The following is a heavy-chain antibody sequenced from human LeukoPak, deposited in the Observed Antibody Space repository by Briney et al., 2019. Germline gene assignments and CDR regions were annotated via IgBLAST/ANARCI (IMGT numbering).Heavy chain of an antibody. V-gene: IGHV3-23*01. CDR3: AQEGSIDSDS. Sequence: GGSLRLSCATSGFGFSHYAMTWVRQAPGKGLERVSTIVGSGGRTYYADSVKGRFTISRDNSENTLFLPLNSLRADDTAVYYCAQEGSIDSDSWGQGTLVTVSS. J-gene: IGHJ4*02. D-gene: IGHD2/OR15-2a*01. CDR2: IVGSGGRT. CDR1: GFGFSHYA.